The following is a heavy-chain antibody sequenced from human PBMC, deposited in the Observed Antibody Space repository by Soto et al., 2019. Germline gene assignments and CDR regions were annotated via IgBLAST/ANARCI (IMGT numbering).Heavy chain of an antibody. V-gene: IGHV3-23*01. Sequence: EVQLLESGGGLVQPGGSLRLSCAASGLTFSSSAMYWVRQAPGKGLEWVSGISGSGISTYYADSVKGRFTISRDNSKNTLYLQMNSLRVEDTAVYYCARDKFADWGQGTLVTVSS. CDR1: GLTFSSSA. D-gene: IGHD2-21*01. J-gene: IGHJ4*02. CDR3: ARDKFAD. CDR2: ISGSGIST.